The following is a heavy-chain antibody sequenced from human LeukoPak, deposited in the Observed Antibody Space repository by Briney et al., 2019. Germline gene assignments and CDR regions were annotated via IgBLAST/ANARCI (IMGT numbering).Heavy chain of an antibody. Sequence: GGSLRLSCAASGFTFSSYAMTWVRQAPGQGLEWVSAISGSGDSTYYADSAKGRFTISRDNSKNTLYLQMNSLRAEDTAVYYCAKRPGGGNYHFDYWGQGTLVTVSS. D-gene: IGHD1-7*01. CDR1: GFTFSSYA. CDR3: AKRPGGGNYHFDY. V-gene: IGHV3-23*01. J-gene: IGHJ4*02. CDR2: ISGSGDST.